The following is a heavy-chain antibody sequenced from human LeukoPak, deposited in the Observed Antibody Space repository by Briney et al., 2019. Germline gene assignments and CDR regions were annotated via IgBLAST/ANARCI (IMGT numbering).Heavy chain of an antibody. CDR3: ATQGDYYGSGTSDY. J-gene: IGHJ4*02. Sequence: GGSLRLSCAASGFTLSDYYMGWIRQAPGKGLEWVSYITSSGSAIYYADSVKGRFTISRDNAKNSMYLQMNSLRAEDTAVYYCATQGDYYGSGTSDYWGQGTLVTVSS. CDR1: GFTLSDYY. V-gene: IGHV3-11*01. CDR2: ITSSGSAI. D-gene: IGHD3-10*01.